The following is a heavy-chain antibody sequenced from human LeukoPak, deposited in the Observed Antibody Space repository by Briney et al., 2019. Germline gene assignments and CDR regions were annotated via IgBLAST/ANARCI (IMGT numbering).Heavy chain of an antibody. CDR3: ARDRCSGGSCHAADY. Sequence: AGGSLRLSCAASGFTFSNYPMHWVRQAPGKGLEWVAIISYGGDTKYYADSVKGRFTISRDNSNNTLYVQMNSLRAEDTAVYYCARDRCSGGSCHAADYWGQGTLVTVSS. CDR1: GFTFSNYP. V-gene: IGHV3-30-3*01. J-gene: IGHJ4*02. D-gene: IGHD2-15*01. CDR2: ISYGGDTK.